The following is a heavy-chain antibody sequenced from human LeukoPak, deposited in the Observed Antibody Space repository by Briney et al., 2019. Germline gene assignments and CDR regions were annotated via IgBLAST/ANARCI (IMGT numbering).Heavy chain of an antibody. D-gene: IGHD5-24*01. J-gene: IGHJ4*02. CDR1: GFTFSSYG. CDR3: ARGWAHFDY. V-gene: IGHV3-30*02. Sequence: GGTLRLSCAASGFTFSSYGMSWVRQAPGKGLEWVAFIRYDGSNKYYADSVKGRFTISRDNAKNSLYLQMNSLRAEDTAVYYCARGWAHFDYWGQETLVTVSS. CDR2: IRYDGSNK.